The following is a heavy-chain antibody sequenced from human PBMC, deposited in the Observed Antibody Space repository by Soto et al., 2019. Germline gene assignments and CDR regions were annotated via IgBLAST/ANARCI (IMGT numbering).Heavy chain of an antibody. CDR2: ILSLESHK. V-gene: IGHV3-11*01. CDR3: ATGLKDASNRPSFDS. CDR1: GFNFSDYY. D-gene: IGHD3-16*01. J-gene: IGHJ4*02. Sequence: PGGSLRLSCSGSGFNFSDYYMNWIRQTPVKGLEWVSSILSLESHKYYAASVMGRFSISRDNAKKFLFLQMNNLRAEDTGIYFCATGLKDASNRPSFDSWGPGTPVTVSS.